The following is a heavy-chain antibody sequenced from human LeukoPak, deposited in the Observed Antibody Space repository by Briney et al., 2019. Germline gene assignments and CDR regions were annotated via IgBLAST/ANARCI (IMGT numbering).Heavy chain of an antibody. J-gene: IGHJ3*02. Sequence: PSETLSLTCTVSGGSISSGSYYWSWIRQPAGKGLEWIGRIYTSGSTNYNPSLKSRVTISVDTSKNQFSLKLSSVTAADTAVYYCARDRYDFWSGARVWAFDIWGQGTMVTVSS. CDR2: IYTSGST. CDR3: ARDRYDFWSGARVWAFDI. V-gene: IGHV4-61*02. CDR1: GGSISSGSYY. D-gene: IGHD3-3*01.